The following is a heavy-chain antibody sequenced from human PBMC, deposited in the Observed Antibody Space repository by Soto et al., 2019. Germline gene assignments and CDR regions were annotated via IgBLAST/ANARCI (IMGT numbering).Heavy chain of an antibody. CDR3: ARTHANHDSSSWYGMDV. D-gene: IGHD6-13*01. V-gene: IGHV4-34*01. CDR2: INHSGST. Sequence: PSETLSLTCAVYGGSFSGYYWSWIRQPPGKGLEWIGEINHSGSTNYNPSLKSRVTISVDTSKNQSSLKLSSVTAADTAVYYCARTHANHDSSSWYGMDVWGQGTTVTVYS. CDR1: GGSFSGYY. J-gene: IGHJ6*02.